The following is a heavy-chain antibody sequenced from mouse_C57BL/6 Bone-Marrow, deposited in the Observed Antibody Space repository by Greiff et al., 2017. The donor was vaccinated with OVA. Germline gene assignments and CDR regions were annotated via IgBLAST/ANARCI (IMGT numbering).Heavy chain of an antibody. D-gene: IGHD2-2*01. CDR1: GYTFTSYT. J-gene: IGHJ2*01. CDR2: INPSSGYT. V-gene: IGHV1-4*01. CDR3: ARENGGYDEGDS. Sequence: VKLMESGAELARPGASVKMSCKASGYTFTSYTMHWVKQRPGQGLEWIGYINPSSGYTKYNQKFKDKATLTADKSSSTAYMQLSSLTSEDSAVYYCARENGGYDEGDSWGQGTTLTVSS.